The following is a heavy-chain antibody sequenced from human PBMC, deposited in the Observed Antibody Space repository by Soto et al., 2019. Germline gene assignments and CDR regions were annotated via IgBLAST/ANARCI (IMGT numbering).Heavy chain of an antibody. D-gene: IGHD3-10*02. CDR1: GFSFSSYG. J-gene: IGHJ6*02. CDR2: IWYDGSDK. Sequence: PGGSLRLSCAASGFSFSSYGMHWVRQAPGKGLEWVAIIWYDGSDKYYADSVKGRFTISRDNSKNTLFLQMNSLRAEDTAVYYCARCLTMSHHGMDVWGQGTTVTVSS. V-gene: IGHV3-33*01. CDR3: ARCLTMSHHGMDV.